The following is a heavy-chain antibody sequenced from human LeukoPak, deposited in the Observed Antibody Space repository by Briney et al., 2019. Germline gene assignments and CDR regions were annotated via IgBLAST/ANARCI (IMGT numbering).Heavy chain of an antibody. V-gene: IGHV4-59*01. CDR2: IYYSGST. Sequence: SETLSLTCTVSGGSISSYYWSWIRQPPGKGLEWIGYIYYSGSTNYTPSLKSRVTISVDTSKNQFSLKLSSVSAADTAVYYCARAGTTESGNWFDPWGQGTLVTVSS. CDR1: GGSISSYY. D-gene: IGHD4-17*01. J-gene: IGHJ5*02. CDR3: ARAGTTESGNWFDP.